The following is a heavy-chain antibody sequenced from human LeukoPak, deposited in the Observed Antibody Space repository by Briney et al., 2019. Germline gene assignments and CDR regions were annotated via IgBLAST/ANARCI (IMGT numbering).Heavy chain of an antibody. D-gene: IGHD2-2*01. Sequence: SETLSLTCAVYGGSFSGYYWSWIRQPPGKGLEWIGKINHSGSTNYNPSLKSRVTISVDTSKNQFSLKLSSVTAADTAVYYCARLGNIVVVPAPPGAYSFDYWGQGTLVTVSS. CDR2: INHSGST. V-gene: IGHV4-34*01. CDR1: GGSFSGYY. J-gene: IGHJ4*02. CDR3: ARLGNIVVVPAPPGAYSFDY.